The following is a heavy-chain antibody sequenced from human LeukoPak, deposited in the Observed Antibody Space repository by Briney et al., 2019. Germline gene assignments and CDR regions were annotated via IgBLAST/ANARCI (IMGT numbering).Heavy chain of an antibody. V-gene: IGHV3-23*01. D-gene: IGHD2-2*01. CDR1: GFTFSSYA. Sequence: PGGSLRLSCAASGFTFSSYAMSWVRQAPGKGLEWVSAISGSGGSTYYAYSVKGRFTISRDNSKNTLYLQMNSLRAEDTGVSYCAKDRGSYFVVVPAALDYWGQGTLVTVSS. J-gene: IGHJ4*02. CDR2: ISGSGGST. CDR3: AKDRGSYFVVVPAALDY.